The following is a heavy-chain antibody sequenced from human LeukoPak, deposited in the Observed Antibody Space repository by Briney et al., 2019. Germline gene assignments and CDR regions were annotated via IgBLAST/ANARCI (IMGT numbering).Heavy chain of an antibody. J-gene: IGHJ4*02. V-gene: IGHV1-46*01. CDR3: AKVSMGYSSGWYLDY. D-gene: IGHD6-19*01. CDR1: GYTFTSYY. CDR2: INPSGGST. Sequence: ASVKVSCKASGYTFTSYYMHWVRQAPGQGLEWMGIINPSGGSTSYAQKFQGRVTMTRDMSTSTVYMELSSLRSEDTALYYCAKVSMGYSSGWYLDYWGQGTLVTVSS.